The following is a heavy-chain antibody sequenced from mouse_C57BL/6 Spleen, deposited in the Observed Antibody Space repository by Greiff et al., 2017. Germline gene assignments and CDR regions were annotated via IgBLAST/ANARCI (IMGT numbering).Heavy chain of an antibody. CDR3: ARDGNFAWFAY. J-gene: IGHJ3*01. V-gene: IGHV1-81*01. D-gene: IGHD2-1*01. CDR1: GYTFTSYG. CDR2: IYPRSGNT. Sequence: VKVVESGAELARPGASVKLSCKASGYTFTSYGISWVKQRTGQGLEWIGEIYPRSGNTYYNEKFKGKATLTADKSSSTAYMELRSLTSEDSAVYFCARDGNFAWFAYWGQGTLVTVSA.